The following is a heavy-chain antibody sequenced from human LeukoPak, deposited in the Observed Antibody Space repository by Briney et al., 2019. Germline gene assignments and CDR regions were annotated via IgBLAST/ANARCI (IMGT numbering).Heavy chain of an antibody. Sequence: WPSVKVSCKASGYTFTSYDINWVRQASGQGLEWMGWMNPNSGNTGYTQKFQGRVTITRSTSISTAYMELSRLRSEDTAVYYCARESLVYGSVKTYYFDYWGKGTLVTVSS. CDR3: ARESLVYGSVKTYYFDY. J-gene: IGHJ4*02. CDR2: MNPNSGNT. D-gene: IGHD3-10*01. V-gene: IGHV1-8*03. CDR1: GYTFTSYD.